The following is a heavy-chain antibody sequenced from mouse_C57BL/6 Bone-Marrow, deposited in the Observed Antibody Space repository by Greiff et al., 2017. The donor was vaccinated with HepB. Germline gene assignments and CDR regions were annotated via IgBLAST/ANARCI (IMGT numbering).Heavy chain of an antibody. V-gene: IGHV5-12*01. CDR3: ARQSGGYYGSSYRYFDV. CDR2: ISNGGGST. CDR1: GFTFSDYY. J-gene: IGHJ1*03. D-gene: IGHD1-1*01. Sequence: EVQLQESGGGLVQPGGSLKLSCAASGFTFSDYYMYWVRQTPEKRLEWVAYISNGGGSTYYPDTVKGRFTISRDNAKNTLYLQMSRLKSEDTAMYYCARQSGGYYGSSYRYFDVWGTGTTVTVSS.